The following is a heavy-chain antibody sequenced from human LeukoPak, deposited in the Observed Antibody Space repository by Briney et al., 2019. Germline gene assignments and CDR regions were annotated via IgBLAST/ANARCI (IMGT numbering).Heavy chain of an antibody. CDR2: IYYSGST. CDR1: GGSISSSSYY. V-gene: IGHV4-39*01. J-gene: IGHJ4*02. CDR3: ARLQYTALDY. Sequence: SETLSLTCTVSGGSISSSSYYWGCIRQPPGKGLEWIGSIYYSGSTYYNPSLKSRVTISVDTSKNQFSLKLSSVTAADTAVYYCARLQYTALDYWGQGTLVTVSS. D-gene: IGHD5-18*01.